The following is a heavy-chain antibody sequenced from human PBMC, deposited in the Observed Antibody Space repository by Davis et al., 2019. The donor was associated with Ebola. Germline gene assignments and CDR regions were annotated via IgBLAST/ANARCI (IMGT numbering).Heavy chain of an antibody. D-gene: IGHD2-15*01. Sequence: GSLRLSCAVYGGSFTDYFWSWIRQPPGKGLEWIGETSHHPDYTNYNPSLESRVTISADTSRNQISLRLNSVTAADSAIYYCARGKCSGPYCYTWLWDYWGQGILVTVSS. J-gene: IGHJ4*02. CDR2: TSHHPDYT. V-gene: IGHV4-34*01. CDR3: ARGKCSGPYCYTWLWDY. CDR1: GGSFTDYF.